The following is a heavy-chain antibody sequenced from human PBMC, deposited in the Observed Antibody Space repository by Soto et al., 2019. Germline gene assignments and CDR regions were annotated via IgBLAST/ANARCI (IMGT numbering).Heavy chain of an antibody. Sequence: QVQLVQSGAEVKKPGSSVKVSCKASGGTFSSYAISWVRQAPGQGLEWMGGIIPIFGTANYAQKFQGRVTITEDESTSTADMDLSRLRSEDTAVYYCARESRYCSGGSCYFLPGIDYWGQGTLVTVSS. J-gene: IGHJ4*02. V-gene: IGHV1-69*12. CDR2: IIPIFGTA. D-gene: IGHD2-15*01. CDR3: ARESRYCSGGSCYFLPGIDY. CDR1: GGTFSSYA.